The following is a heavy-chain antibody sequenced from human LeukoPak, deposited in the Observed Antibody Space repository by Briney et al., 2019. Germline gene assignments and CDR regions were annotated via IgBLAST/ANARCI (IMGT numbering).Heavy chain of an antibody. J-gene: IGHJ4*02. CDR3: ARQGDGGRAFDY. D-gene: IGHD4-23*01. CDR1: GGSITSSSYY. V-gene: IGHV4-39*01. Sequence: PSETLSLTCTASGGSITSSSYYWGWIRQPPGRGLEWIGTIYYRGSTYYNPSLKSRVSISVDTSKNQFSLRLTSVTATDTAVYYCARQGDGGRAFDYWGQGTLVTVSS. CDR2: IYYRGST.